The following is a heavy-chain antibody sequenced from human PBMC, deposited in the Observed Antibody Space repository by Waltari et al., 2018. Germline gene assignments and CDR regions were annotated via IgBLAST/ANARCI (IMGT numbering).Heavy chain of an antibody. D-gene: IGHD6-19*01. Sequence: EVQLVESGGGLVQPGGSLRLACAASGFTFSSYWMHWVRQAPGKGRVWVSLINSDGSSTSYADSVKGRFTISRDNAKNTLYLQMNSLRAEDTAVYYCARSSPTPGPNLYYYYYMDVWGQGTTVTISS. J-gene: IGHJ6*03. CDR1: GFTFSSYW. V-gene: IGHV3-74*01. CDR2: INSDGSST. CDR3: ARSSPTPGPNLYYYYYMDV.